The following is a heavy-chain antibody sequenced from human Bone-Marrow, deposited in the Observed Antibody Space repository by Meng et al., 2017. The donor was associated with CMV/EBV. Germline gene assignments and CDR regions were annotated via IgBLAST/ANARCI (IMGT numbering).Heavy chain of an antibody. D-gene: IGHD2-2*01. CDR2: IIPIFGTA. J-gene: IGHJ5*02. CDR1: GGTFSSYA. CDR3: AREYQPPSPPTFDP. V-gene: IGHV1-69*05. Sequence: SVKVSCKASGGTFSSYAISWVRQAPGQGLEWMGGIIPIFGTANYAQKFQGRVTITTDESTSTAYMELSSLRSEDTAVYYCAREYQPPSPPTFDPWGQGTLVIVS.